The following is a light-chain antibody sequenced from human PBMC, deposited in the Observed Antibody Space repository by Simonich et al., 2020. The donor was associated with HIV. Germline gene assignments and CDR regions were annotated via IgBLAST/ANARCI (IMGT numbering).Light chain of an antibody. J-gene: IGLJ3*02. CDR1: SSDVGGHNF. CDR2: EVT. CDR3: CSYAGSSTWV. Sequence: QSALTQPPSASGSPGQSVTISCTGTSSDVGGHNFVSWYQQHPGKAPKLVIYEVTKRPSGVPDRFSGSKSGNTASLTISGLQAEDEADYYCCSYAGSSTWVFGGGTKLTVL. V-gene: IGLV2-8*01.